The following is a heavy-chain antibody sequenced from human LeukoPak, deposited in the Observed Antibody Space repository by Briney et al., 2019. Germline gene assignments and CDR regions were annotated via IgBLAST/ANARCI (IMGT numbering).Heavy chain of an antibody. CDR3: AGGAPTDY. D-gene: IGHD4-17*01. CDR2: ISSDGSST. V-gene: IGHV3-74*01. Sequence: GGALRLSCAASGFTFSSYWVHWVRQAPGKGLVWVSRISSDGSSTNYADSVKGRFTISRDNAKNTLYLQMNSLRAEDTAVYYCAGGAPTDYWGQGTLVTVSS. CDR1: GFTFSSYW. J-gene: IGHJ4*02.